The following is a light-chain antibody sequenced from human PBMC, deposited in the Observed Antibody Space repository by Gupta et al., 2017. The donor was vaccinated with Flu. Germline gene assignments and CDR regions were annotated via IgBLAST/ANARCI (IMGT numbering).Light chain of an antibody. CDR1: NIGGKT. Sequence: SYVVTQPPSVSVAPGQTARITCGGNNIGGKTVHWYQQKPGQAPVVAVYDDTARASGIPERFSGSNSGNTATLTISRVEAGDEADYYCQVWDGSSDKGVFGGGTKLTVL. CDR3: QVWDGSSDKGV. CDR2: DDT. J-gene: IGLJ3*02. V-gene: IGLV3-21*02.